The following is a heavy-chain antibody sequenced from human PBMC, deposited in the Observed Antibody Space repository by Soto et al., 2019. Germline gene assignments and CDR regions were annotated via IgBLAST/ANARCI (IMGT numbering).Heavy chain of an antibody. CDR3: AHAMIYCTGGSCSTWFDS. CDR1: GFSLRTHGVG. J-gene: IGHJ5*01. V-gene: IGHV2-5*02. D-gene: IGHD2-15*01. Sequence: QITLKESGPTLVKPTQTLTLTCTFSGFSLRTHGVGVGWVRQPAGKALEWLALIYWDDDKRYSASLNSRLTISKDNSTNPQVLTMTNMGPVDTSTYNCAHAMIYCTGGSCSTWFDSWGQGPLFTVSS. CDR2: IYWDDDK.